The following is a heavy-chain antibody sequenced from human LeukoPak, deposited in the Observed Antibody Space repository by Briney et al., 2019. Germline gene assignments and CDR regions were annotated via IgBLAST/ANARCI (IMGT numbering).Heavy chain of an antibody. CDR2: INHSGST. CDR1: GGSFSGYY. CDR3: ARAKLGKGDY. J-gene: IGHJ4*02. V-gene: IGHV4-34*01. Sequence: SETLSLTCAVYGGSFSGYYWSWIRQPPGKGLEWIGEINHSGSTNYNPSLKSRVTMSVDTSKNQFSLKLSSVTAADTAVYYCARAKLGKGDYWGQGTLVTVSS. D-gene: IGHD7-27*01.